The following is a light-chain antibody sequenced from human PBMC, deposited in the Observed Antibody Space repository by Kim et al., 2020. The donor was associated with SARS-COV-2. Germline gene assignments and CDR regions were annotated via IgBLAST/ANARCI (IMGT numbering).Light chain of an antibody. CDR1: KLGDKY. CDR2: QDS. CDR3: QAWDSSAPYV. V-gene: IGLV3-1*01. Sequence: VSPGQTASITCSGDKLGDKYACWYQQKPGQSPVLVIYQDSKRPSGIPERFSGSNSGNTATLTISGTQAMDEADYYCQAWDSSAPYVFGTGTKVTVL. J-gene: IGLJ1*01.